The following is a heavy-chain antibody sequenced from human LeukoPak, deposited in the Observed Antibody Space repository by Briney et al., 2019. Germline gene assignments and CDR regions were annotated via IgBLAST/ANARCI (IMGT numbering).Heavy chain of an antibody. CDR1: GGTFNNYP. Sequence: ASVTVSFTASGGTFNNYPISWVRQAPGQGLGWMGGIIPIFGTTNYTPKFQGRVTFTADESTRTVYMELSSLRSEDTAVYYCARVGGGSSTWYGWFDPWGQGTLVTVSS. D-gene: IGHD6-13*01. CDR3: ARVGGGSSTWYGWFDP. V-gene: IGHV1-69*13. CDR2: IIPIFGTT. J-gene: IGHJ5*02.